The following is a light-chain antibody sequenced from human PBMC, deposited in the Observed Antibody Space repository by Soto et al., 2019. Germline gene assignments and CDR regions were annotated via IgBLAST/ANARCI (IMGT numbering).Light chain of an antibody. CDR2: DVT. Sequence: QSAMTQSASVSGSPGQSITISCTGTSSDVGGYNYVSWYQQHPVKAPKVMIYDVTNRPSGVSDRFSGSKSGNTASLTISGLQAEDEADYYCSSYTSSSTPYVFGTGTKVTVL. CDR3: SSYTSSSTPYV. J-gene: IGLJ1*01. CDR1: SSDVGGYNY. V-gene: IGLV2-14*01.